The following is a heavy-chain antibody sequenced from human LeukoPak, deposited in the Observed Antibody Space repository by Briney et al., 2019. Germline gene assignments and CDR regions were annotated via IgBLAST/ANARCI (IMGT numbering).Heavy chain of an antibody. V-gene: IGHV4-59*01. CDR3: AKAPVTTCRGAFCYPFDY. CDR2: IYYSGST. D-gene: IGHD2-15*01. Sequence: PSETLSLTCAVYGGSISSYYWSWIRQPPGKGLEWIGYIYYSGSTNYNPSLKSRVTISVDTSKNQFSLKLSSVTAADAAVYYCAKAPVTTCRGAFCYPFDYWGLGTLVTVSS. CDR1: GGSISSYY. J-gene: IGHJ4*02.